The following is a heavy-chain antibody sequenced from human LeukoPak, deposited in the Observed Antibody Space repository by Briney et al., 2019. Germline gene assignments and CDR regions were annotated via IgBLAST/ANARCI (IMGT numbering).Heavy chain of an antibody. J-gene: IGHJ4*02. CDR2: ISWNSGGI. Sequence: GRSLRLSCAASGFTFDDYAMHWVRQAPGKGLEGVSGISWNSGGIGYADSVKGRFTISSDNAKNSLYLQMNSLRAEDMALYYCAKAAYYYGSGSYYYFDYWGQGTLVTVSS. V-gene: IGHV3-9*03. D-gene: IGHD3-10*01. CDR1: GFTFDDYA. CDR3: AKAAYYYGSGSYYYFDY.